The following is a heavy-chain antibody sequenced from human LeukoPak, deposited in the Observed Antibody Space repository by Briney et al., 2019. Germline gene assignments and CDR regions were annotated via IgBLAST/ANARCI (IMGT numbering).Heavy chain of an antibody. V-gene: IGHV3-23*01. CDR3: LTRSLVAVTGNYYMDV. D-gene: IGHD6-19*01. J-gene: IGHJ6*03. CDR2: ISGNGDIT. Sequence: GGSLRLSCAASGFTFFTYAMTWVRQAPGKGLEWVSFISGNGDITYYADSVKGRFTVSRDNPKNRLFLQMNSLRAEDTAVYYCLTRSLVAVTGNYYMDVWGKGTTVTVSS. CDR1: GFTFFTYA.